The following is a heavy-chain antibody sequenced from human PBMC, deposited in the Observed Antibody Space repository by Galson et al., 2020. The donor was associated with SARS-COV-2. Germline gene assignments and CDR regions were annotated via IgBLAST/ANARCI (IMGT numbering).Heavy chain of an antibody. CDR2: IYWDDDK. CDR1: GFSLSLTGVG. J-gene: IGHJ3*01. CDR3: AHKPPGGPVADAFDV. D-gene: IGHD2-15*01. Sequence: KMSGPTLVKPTQTLTLTCNFSGFSLSLTGVGVGWIRQPPGQALEWLALIYWDDDKRYRPSLKSRLTITKDTSKNQVVLTMANIDPVDTGTYFCAHKPPGGPVADAFDVWGRGTMVTVSS. V-gene: IGHV2-5*02.